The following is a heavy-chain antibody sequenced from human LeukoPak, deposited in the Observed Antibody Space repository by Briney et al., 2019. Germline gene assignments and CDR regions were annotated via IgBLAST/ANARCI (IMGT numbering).Heavy chain of an antibody. D-gene: IGHD1-26*01. CDR2: IFYNGGP. CDR1: GDSITNSNYY. CDR3: ASYSGIYSAFEI. J-gene: IGHJ3*02. V-gene: IGHV4-39*07. Sequence: SETVSLTCTASGDSITNSNYYWGWVRQSPGRGLEWLGNIFYNGGPHYNPSFKSRVVISVDTSKNHFSLTLNAVTAADTAVYHCASYSGIYSAFEIWSQGTLVTVSS.